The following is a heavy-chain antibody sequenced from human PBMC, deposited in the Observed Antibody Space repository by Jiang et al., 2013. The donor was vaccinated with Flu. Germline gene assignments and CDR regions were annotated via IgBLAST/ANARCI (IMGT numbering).Heavy chain of an antibody. J-gene: IGHJ6*02. Sequence: QTLSLTCAISGDSVSSNSAAWNWIRQSPSRGLEWLGRTYYRSKWYNDYAVSVKSRITINPDTSKNQFSLQLNSVTPEDTAVYYCASGVLHGSGSYYYYGMDVWGQGTTVTVSS. D-gene: IGHD3-10*01. CDR1: GDSVSSNSAA. V-gene: IGHV6-1*01. CDR2: TYYRSKWYN. CDR3: ASGVLHGSGSYYYYGMDV.